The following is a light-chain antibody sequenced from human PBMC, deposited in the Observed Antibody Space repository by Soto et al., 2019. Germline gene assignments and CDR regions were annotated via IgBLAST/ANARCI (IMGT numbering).Light chain of an antibody. CDR2: AAS. CDR3: QQLNGYPIT. Sequence: IQLTPSPSSLSASVGDRVAITCPASQGISNHLAWYQQKPGKAPKLLIYAASTLQGGVPSRFSGSGSGTDFTLTISSLQPEDFATYFCQQLNGYPITFGQGTRLEIK. V-gene: IGKV1-9*01. CDR1: QGISNH. J-gene: IGKJ5*01.